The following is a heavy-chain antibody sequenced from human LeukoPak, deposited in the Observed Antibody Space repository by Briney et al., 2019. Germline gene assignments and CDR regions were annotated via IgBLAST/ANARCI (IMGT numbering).Heavy chain of an antibody. CDR3: ARAARGSSWYFGY. CDR2: IKQDGSEK. V-gene: IGHV3-7*01. Sequence: GGSLRLSCAASGFTFSSYWLSWVRQAPGKGLEWVANIKQDGSEKYYVDSVKGRFTISRDNAKNSLYLQMNSLRAEDTAVHYCARAARGSSWYFGYWGQGTLVTVSS. J-gene: IGHJ4*02. D-gene: IGHD6-13*01. CDR1: GFTFSSYW.